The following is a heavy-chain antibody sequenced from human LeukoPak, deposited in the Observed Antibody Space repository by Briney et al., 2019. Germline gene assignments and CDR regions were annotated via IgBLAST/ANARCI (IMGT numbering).Heavy chain of an antibody. V-gene: IGHV4-34*01. CDR3: ARGGCSGGSCYIDY. CDR2: INHSGFT. Sequence: KASETLSLTCGVYGGSFSGYYWSWIRQPPGKGLEWIGEINHSGFTNYDPSLESRVTISVDTSKNQFSLKLSSVTAADTAVYYCARGGCSGGSCYIDYWGQGTLVTVSS. D-gene: IGHD2-15*01. J-gene: IGHJ4*02. CDR1: GGSFSGYY.